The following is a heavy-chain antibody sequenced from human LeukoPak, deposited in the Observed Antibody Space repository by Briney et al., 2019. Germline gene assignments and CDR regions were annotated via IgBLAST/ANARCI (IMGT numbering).Heavy chain of an antibody. V-gene: IGHV1-46*01. CDR1: GYTFTSYY. CDR2: INPSGGST. J-gene: IGHJ3*02. D-gene: IGHD6-6*01. CDR3: ATGVAARLDDALDI. Sequence: ASVKVSCKASGYTFTSYYMHWVRQAPGQGLEWMGIINPSGGSTSYAQKFQGRVTMTEDTSTDTAYMELSSLRPEDTAVYYCATGVAARLDDALDIWGQGQWSPSLQ.